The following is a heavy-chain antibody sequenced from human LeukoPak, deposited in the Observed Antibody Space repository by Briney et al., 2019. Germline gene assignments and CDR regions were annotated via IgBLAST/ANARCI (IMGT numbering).Heavy chain of an antibody. CDR3: ARHRDGYTVFDY. J-gene: IGHJ4*02. Sequence: GGSLRLSCAASGFTFSSYAMSWVRQAPGKGLEWVSAISGSGGSTYYADSVKGRFTISRDNAKNSLYLQMNSLRAEDTAVYYCARHRDGYTVFDYWGQGTLVTVSS. V-gene: IGHV3-23*01. D-gene: IGHD5-12*01. CDR2: ISGSGGST. CDR1: GFTFSSYA.